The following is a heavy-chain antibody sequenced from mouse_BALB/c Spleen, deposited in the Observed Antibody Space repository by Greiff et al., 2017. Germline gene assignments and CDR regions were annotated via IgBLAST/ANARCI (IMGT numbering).Heavy chain of an antibody. Sequence: LQQPGSELVRPGASVKLSCKASGYTFTSYWMHWVKQRPGQGLEWIGNIYPGSGSTNYDEKFKSKATLTVDTSSSTAYMQLSSLTSEDSAVYYCTRSRYYGPFDYWGQGTTLTVSS. CDR1: GYTFTSYW. D-gene: IGHD1-2*01. V-gene: IGHV1S22*01. CDR2: IYPGSGST. CDR3: TRSRYYGPFDY. J-gene: IGHJ2*01.